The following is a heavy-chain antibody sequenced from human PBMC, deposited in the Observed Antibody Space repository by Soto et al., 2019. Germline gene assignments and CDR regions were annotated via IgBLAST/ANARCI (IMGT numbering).Heavy chain of an antibody. D-gene: IGHD3-10*01. J-gene: IGHJ6*02. Sequence: GGSLRLSCAASGFTFSSYGIHWVRQAAGKGLEWVAVIGYDGSNKYYADSVKGRFTISRDNSKNTLYLQMNSLRAEDTAVYYCARDYYGSGSYYGRMDVWGQGTTVTVSS. CDR1: GFTFSSYG. V-gene: IGHV3-33*01. CDR2: IGYDGSNK. CDR3: ARDYYGSGSYYGRMDV.